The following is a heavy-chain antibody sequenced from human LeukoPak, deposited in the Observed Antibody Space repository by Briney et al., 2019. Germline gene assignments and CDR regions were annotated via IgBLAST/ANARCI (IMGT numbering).Heavy chain of an antibody. V-gene: IGHV3-33*01. CDR2: IWNDESNR. J-gene: IGHJ4*02. Sequence: PRGSLRLSCAASGFSFRTYAMHRVRQAPGKVLEWVAVIWNDESNRFYADSVKGRFTISRDNSKNTLYLQMNTLRDEDTGVYYCARDDYSETSGGTRDWGQGTLVTVST. D-gene: IGHD3-10*01. CDR3: ARDDYSETSGGTRD. CDR1: GFSFRTYA.